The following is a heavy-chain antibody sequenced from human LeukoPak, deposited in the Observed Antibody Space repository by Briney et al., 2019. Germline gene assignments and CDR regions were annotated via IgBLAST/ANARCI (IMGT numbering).Heavy chain of an antibody. V-gene: IGHV3-23*01. CDR2: ISGVGGST. Sequence: GGSLRLSCAASTFTFSNYPMSWVSQAPGKGLEWVSAISGVGGSTFYADSVKDGFTISRDNSKNTLYLQMNSLRAEDTAVYYCAKGGSYYTSSWFDPWAQGTLVTVSS. CDR3: AKGGSYYTSSWFDP. D-gene: IGHD3-10*01. J-gene: IGHJ5*02. CDR1: TFTFSNYP.